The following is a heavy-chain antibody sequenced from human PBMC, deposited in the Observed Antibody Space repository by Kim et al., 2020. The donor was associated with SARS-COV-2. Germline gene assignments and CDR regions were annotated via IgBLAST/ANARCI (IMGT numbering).Heavy chain of an antibody. D-gene: IGHD2-2*01. CDR3: ARPHCSSTSCYYYYYYGMDV. CDR1: GYTFTSYD. V-gene: IGHV1-8*01. J-gene: IGHJ6*02. CDR2: MNPNSGNT. Sequence: ASVKVSCKAYGYTFTSYDINWVRQATGQGLEWMGWMNPNSGNTGYAQKFQGRVTMTRNTSISTAYMELSSLRSEDTAVYYCARPHCSSTSCYYYYYYGMDVWGQGTTVTVSS.